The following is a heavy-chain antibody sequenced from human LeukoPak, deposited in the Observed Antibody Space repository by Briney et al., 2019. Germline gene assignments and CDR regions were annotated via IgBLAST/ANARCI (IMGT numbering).Heavy chain of an antibody. CDR1: GGSISSYY. CDR2: IYYSGST. V-gene: IGHV4-59*01. J-gene: IGHJ4*02. D-gene: IGHD2-2*01. Sequence: KPSETLSLTCTVSGGSISSYYWSWIRQPPGKGLEWIGYIYYSGSTNYNPSLKSRVTISVDTSKNQFSLKLSSVTAADTAVYYCAREALSSTSSHFDYWGQGTLVTVSS. CDR3: AREALSSTSSHFDY.